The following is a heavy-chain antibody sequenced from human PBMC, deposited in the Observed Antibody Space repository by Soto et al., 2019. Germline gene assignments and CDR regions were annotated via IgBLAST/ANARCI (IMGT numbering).Heavy chain of an antibody. J-gene: IGHJ6*02. CDR2: FFSDAER. V-gene: IGHV2-26*01. CDR3: ARMDGDYNYYGLDV. Sequence: QVTLKESGPVLVKPTETLTLTCSVSGFSLTNGRMGVSWIRQPPGKAVEWLAHFFSDAERSYSTSMQSRLNMYKDSSGSQVVLTMTNMAPADTATYYCARMDGDYNYYGLDVWGHGIAVTVSS. D-gene: IGHD4-17*01. CDR1: GFSLTNGRMG.